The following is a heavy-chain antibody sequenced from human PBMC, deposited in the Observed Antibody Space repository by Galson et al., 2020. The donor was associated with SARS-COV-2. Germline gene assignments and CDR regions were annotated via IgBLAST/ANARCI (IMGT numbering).Heavy chain of an antibody. CDR3: ARVGPTAGTFYAVDI. J-gene: IGHJ3*02. CDR1: GDSISSHNW. D-gene: IGHD6-13*01. CDR2: IHHGGST. V-gene: IGHV4-4*02. Sequence: SETLSLTCAVSGDSISSHNWWSWVRQSPGKGLEWIAEIHHGGSTNFNPSLRSRVTISVDKSQNQFSLNLRSVTAADTAVYFCARVGPTAGTFYAVDIGGQGTMVTVSS.